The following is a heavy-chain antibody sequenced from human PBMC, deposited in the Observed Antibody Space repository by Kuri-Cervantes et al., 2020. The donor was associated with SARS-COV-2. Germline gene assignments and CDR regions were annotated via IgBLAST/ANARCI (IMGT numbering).Heavy chain of an antibody. V-gene: IGHV3-30*02. Sequence: GESLKISCAASGFTFSDYYMSWIRQAPGKGLEWVAFIRFDGKIIKYADSLKGRFTISRDNSKNTLFLQMNSLRAEDTAVYYCAKQRSYCTLSTCSDFDSWGQGTLVTISS. J-gene: IGHJ4*02. CDR2: IRFDGKII. CDR3: AKQRSYCTLSTCSDFDS. CDR1: GFTFSDYY. D-gene: IGHD2-2*01.